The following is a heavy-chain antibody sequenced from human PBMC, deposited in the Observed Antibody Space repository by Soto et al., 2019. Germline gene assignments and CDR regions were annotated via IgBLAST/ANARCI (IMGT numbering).Heavy chain of an antibody. CDR1: GYTFTSYY. Sequence: ASVKVSCKASGYTFTSYYMHWVRQAPGQGLEWMGIINPSGGSTSYAQKFQGRVTMTTDTSTSTAYMELRSLRSDDTAVYYCARDTITFSYDVMNAFDIWGQGTMVTVSS. CDR3: ARDTITFSYDVMNAFDI. J-gene: IGHJ3*02. D-gene: IGHD5-12*01. V-gene: IGHV1-46*01. CDR2: INPSGGST.